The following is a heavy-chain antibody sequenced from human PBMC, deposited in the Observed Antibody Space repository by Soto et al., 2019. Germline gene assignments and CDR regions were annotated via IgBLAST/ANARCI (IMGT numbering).Heavy chain of an antibody. J-gene: IGHJ4*02. D-gene: IGHD3-10*01. CDR2: IRRTTSGATT. V-gene: IGHV3-49*03. CDR1: GFTFSVYS. Sequence: GGSLRLSCIASGFTFSVYSMAWFRQAPGKGLEWVGFIRRTTSGATTEYAASVQGRFIISRDDSRNIVYLQMSSLKTEDTAVYYCAREQGGITSVQGDVDYWGQGTLVTVSS. CDR3: AREQGGITSVQGDVDY.